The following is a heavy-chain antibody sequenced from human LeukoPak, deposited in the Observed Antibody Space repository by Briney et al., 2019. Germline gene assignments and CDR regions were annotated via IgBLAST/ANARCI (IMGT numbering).Heavy chain of an antibody. CDR1: GYTFTGYY. V-gene: IGHV1-2*04. Sequence: ASVKVSCKASGYTFTGYYMHWVRQAPGQGLEWMGWINPNSGGTNYAQKFQGWVTMTRDTSISTAYMELSRLRSDDTAVYYCARDHLYSSGWDVDDLWGRGTLVTVSS. CDR3: ARDHLYSSGWDVDDL. J-gene: IGHJ2*01. D-gene: IGHD6-19*01. CDR2: INPNSGGT.